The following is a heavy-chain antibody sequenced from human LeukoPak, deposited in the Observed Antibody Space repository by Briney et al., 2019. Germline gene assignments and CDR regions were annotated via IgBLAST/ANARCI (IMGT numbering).Heavy chain of an antibody. CDR2: IDGDGSRI. D-gene: IGHD4-23*01. CDR1: GFTFSSYW. CDR3: VRGNDYGGPHY. J-gene: IGHJ4*02. V-gene: IGHV3-74*01. Sequence: GGSLRLSCAVSGFTFSSYWMHWVRQAPGKGLVWVSRIDGDGSRINYADSVKGRFTISRDNGKNTLFLQMNSLRAEDAAVYYCVRGNDYGGPHYWGQGTLVTVSS.